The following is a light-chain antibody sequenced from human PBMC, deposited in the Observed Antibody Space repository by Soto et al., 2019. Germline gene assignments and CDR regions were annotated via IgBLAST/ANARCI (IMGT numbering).Light chain of an antibody. J-gene: IGKJ2*01. CDR3: QQYKTYTYT. CDR2: GAS. Sequence: EIVMTQSPATLSVSPGERATLSCRASQSISSNLAWYQQKPGQAPRLLIYGASTRATGIPATFSGSGSGTEFTLTISSLQSEDFATYYCQQYKTYTYTFAQGTKLEIK. V-gene: IGKV3-15*01. CDR1: QSISSN.